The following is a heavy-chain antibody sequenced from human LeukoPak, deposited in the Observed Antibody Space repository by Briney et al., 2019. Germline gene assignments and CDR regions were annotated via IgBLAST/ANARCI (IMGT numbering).Heavy chain of an antibody. CDR3: ARDLPAVAGFDY. V-gene: IGHV1-2*02. Sequence: GASVKVSCKASGYTFTGYYMHWGRQAPGQGLEWMGWINPNSGGTNYAQKFQGRVTMTRDTSISTAYMELSRLRSDDTAVYYCARDLPAVAGFDYWGQGTLVTVSS. CDR2: INPNSGGT. J-gene: IGHJ4*02. CDR1: GYTFTGYY. D-gene: IGHD6-19*01.